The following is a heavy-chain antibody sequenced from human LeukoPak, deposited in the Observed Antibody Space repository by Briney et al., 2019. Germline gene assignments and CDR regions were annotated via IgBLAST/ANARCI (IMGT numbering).Heavy chain of an antibody. CDR2: IWPSGST. CDR1: GGSISSGPYF. CDR3: ARIPSALYSSSWYPFDY. D-gene: IGHD6-13*01. J-gene: IGHJ4*02. V-gene: IGHV4-30-2*06. Sequence: SETLSLTCSVSGGSISSGPYFWSWIRQSPGQGLEWIGYIWPSGSTNYNPSLKSRVTISVDTSKNQFSLKLSSVTAADTAVYYCARIPSALYSSSWYPFDYWGQGTLVTVSS.